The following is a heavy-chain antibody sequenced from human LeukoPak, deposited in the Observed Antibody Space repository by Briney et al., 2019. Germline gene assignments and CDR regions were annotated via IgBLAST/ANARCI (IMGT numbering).Heavy chain of an antibody. CDR3: AGGKATFDY. CDR1: GGSISSGSYY. J-gene: IGHJ4*02. V-gene: IGHV4-61*02. Sequence: SETLSLTCTVSGGSISSGSYYWSWIRQPAGKGLEWIGRIYTSGSTNYNPSLKSRVTISVDTSKNQFSLKLSSGTAADTAVYYCAGGKATFDYWGQGTLVTVSS. CDR2: IYTSGST. D-gene: IGHD3-16*01.